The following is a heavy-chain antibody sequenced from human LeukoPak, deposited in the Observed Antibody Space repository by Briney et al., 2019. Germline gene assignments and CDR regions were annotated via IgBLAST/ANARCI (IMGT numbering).Heavy chain of an antibody. Sequence: SVKVSCKASGGTFSSYAINWVRQAPGQGLEWMGRIIPILGIANYAQKFQGRVTITADKSTSTAYMELSSLRSEDTALYYCARHRTRIAARSGAHFDYWGQGTLVTVSS. CDR1: GGTFSSYA. V-gene: IGHV1-69*04. J-gene: IGHJ4*02. CDR3: ARHRTRIAARSGAHFDY. CDR2: IIPILGIA. D-gene: IGHD6-6*01.